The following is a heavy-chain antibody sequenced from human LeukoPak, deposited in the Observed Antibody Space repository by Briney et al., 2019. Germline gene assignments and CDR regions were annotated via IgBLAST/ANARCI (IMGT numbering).Heavy chain of an antibody. V-gene: IGHV3-23*01. CDR2: TSGSGGSI. Sequence: GGSLRLSCAASGFTFSSYAMNWVRQAPGKGLEWISATSGSGGSIYYADSVKGRFTISRDKSKNTLYLQMNSLRAEDTAVYYCAKRGAEVGVTVAPGDYWGQGTLVTVSS. CDR3: AKRGAEVGVTVAPGDY. J-gene: IGHJ4*02. CDR1: GFTFSSYA. D-gene: IGHD3-16*02.